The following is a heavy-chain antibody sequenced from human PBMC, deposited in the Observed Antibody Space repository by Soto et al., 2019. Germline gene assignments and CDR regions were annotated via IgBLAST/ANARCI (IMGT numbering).Heavy chain of an antibody. CDR2: IIPIFGTA. D-gene: IGHD4-17*01. V-gene: IGHV1-69*12. CDR3: ARAPLYYGDSPNWFDP. Sequence: QVQLVQSGAEVKKPGSSVKVSCKASGGTFSSYAISWVRQAPGQGLEWMGGIIPIFGTANYAQKFQGRVKITADESTSTAYMELISLRSEDTAVYYCARAPLYYGDSPNWFDPWGQGTLVTVSS. J-gene: IGHJ5*02. CDR1: GGTFSSYA.